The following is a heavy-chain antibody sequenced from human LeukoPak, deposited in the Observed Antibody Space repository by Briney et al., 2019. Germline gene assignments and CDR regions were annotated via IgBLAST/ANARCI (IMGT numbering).Heavy chain of an antibody. CDR2: INHSGST. V-gene: IGHV4-34*01. CDR1: GGSFSGYY. CDR3: ARLDTAMVTYFDY. D-gene: IGHD5-18*01. J-gene: IGHJ4*02. Sequence: SETLSLTCAVYGGSFSGYYWSWIRQPPGKGLEWIGEINHSGSTNHNPSLKSRVTISVDTSKNQFSLKLSSVTAADTAVYYCARLDTAMVTYFDYWGQGTLVTVSS.